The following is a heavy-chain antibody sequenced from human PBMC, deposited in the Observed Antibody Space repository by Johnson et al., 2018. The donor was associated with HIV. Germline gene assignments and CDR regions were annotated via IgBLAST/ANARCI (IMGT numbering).Heavy chain of an antibody. Sequence: VQLVESGGGLVQPGRSLRLSCAASGFTFDDYAMHWVRQAPGKGLEWVSGISWNSGSIGYADSVKGRFTISRDNAKNSLYLQMNSLRAEDTALYYCAKDTGAYYYDSSGYWDAFDIWGQGTMVIVS. D-gene: IGHD3-22*01. J-gene: IGHJ3*02. CDR2: ISWNSGSI. CDR3: AKDTGAYYYDSSGYWDAFDI. CDR1: GFTFDDYA. V-gene: IGHV3-9*01.